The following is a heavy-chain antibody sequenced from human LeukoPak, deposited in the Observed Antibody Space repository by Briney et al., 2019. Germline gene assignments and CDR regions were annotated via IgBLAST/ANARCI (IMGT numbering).Heavy chain of an antibody. CDR2: IIPIFGTA. J-gene: IGHJ4*02. CDR1: GGTFSSYA. D-gene: IGHD6-6*01. Sequence: SVKVSCKGSGGTFSSYAISWVRQAPGQGLEWMGGIIPIFGTANYAQKFQGKVTITTDESTSTAYMELSSLRSEDTAVYYCARSMYSSSSISFDYWGQGTLVTVSS. V-gene: IGHV1-69*05. CDR3: ARSMYSSSSISFDY.